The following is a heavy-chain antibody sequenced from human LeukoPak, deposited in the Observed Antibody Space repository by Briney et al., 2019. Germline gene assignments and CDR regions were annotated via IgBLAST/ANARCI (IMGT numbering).Heavy chain of an antibody. CDR1: GFTFSSFS. CDR3: SRPPVSYDSSENFQH. J-gene: IGHJ1*01. D-gene: IGHD3-22*01. CDR2: ISSSSSYI. Sequence: GGSLLLSCSASGFTFSSFSVNWVRQAPGKGLEWVSFISSSSSYIYYADSVKGRFTISRDNDKNSLYLQMNSLRAEDTVVFSSSRPPVSYDSSENFQHWGQGTLVTVSS. V-gene: IGHV3-21*01.